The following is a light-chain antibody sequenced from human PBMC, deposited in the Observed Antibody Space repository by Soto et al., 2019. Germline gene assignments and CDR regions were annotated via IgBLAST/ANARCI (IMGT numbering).Light chain of an antibody. V-gene: IGKV3-20*01. Sequence: EIVLTQSPGTLSLSLGERATLSCRSSQTVANNYLVWYQQKPGQTPTVVIYGASNRAAGIPDRFSGSGSGTDFTLTISRVDPEDFALYYCQRYDASPTFGQGTRVE. CDR1: QTVANNY. CDR3: QRYDASPT. CDR2: GAS. J-gene: IGKJ1*01.